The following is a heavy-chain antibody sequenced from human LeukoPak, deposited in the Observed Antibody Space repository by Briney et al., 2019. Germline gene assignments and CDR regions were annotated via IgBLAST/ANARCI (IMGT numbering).Heavy chain of an antibody. D-gene: IGHD6-13*01. CDR2: ISAYNGNT. CDR3: ATIITGRGRAAAGVTGYYYYMDV. CDR1: GYTFTSYG. J-gene: IGHJ6*03. V-gene: IGHV1-18*01. Sequence: ASVKVSCKASGYTFTSYGISWVRQAPGQGLEWMGWISAYNGNTNYAQKLQGRVTMTTDTSTSTAYMELRSLRSDDTAVYYCATIITGRGRAAAGVTGYYYYMDVWGKGTTVTISS.